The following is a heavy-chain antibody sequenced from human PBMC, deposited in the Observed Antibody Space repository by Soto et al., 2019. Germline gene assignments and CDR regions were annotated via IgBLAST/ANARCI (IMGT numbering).Heavy chain of an antibody. D-gene: IGHD2-2*01. J-gene: IGHJ4*02. V-gene: IGHV4-38-2*01. CDR3: GIGNLEGNNAQIDY. CDR1: GYSISSGYH. Sequence: PSETLSLTCAVSGYSISSGYHWGWIRQPPGKGLEWIGTIYHSGTTYYIPSLENRLAISLHTSKTQFSLQLTSVTASDTAVYYWGIGNLEGNNAQIDYWGERVLV. CDR2: IYHSGTT.